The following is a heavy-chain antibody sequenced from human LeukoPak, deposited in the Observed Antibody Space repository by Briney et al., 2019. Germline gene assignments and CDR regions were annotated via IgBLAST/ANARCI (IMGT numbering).Heavy chain of an antibody. CDR1: GFTFSDHY. J-gene: IGHJ4*02. CDR2: TRNKANSYTT. D-gene: IGHD3-10*01. V-gene: IGHV3-72*01. CDR3: ARAYGRPYYFDS. Sequence: GGSLRLSCAASGFTFSDHYMDWVRQAPGEGLEWVGRTRNKANSYTTEYAASVKGRFTISRDDSKNSLYLQMNSLKTEDTAVYYCARAYGRPYYFDSWGQGTLVTVSS.